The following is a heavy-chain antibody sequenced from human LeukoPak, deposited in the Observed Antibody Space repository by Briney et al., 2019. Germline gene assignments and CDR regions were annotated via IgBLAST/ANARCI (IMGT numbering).Heavy chain of an antibody. CDR3: AKDGGHSSVLYYFES. D-gene: IGHD6-19*01. Sequence: GGSLRLSCAASGFTFSSYWMSWVRQAPGKGLEWVANIKQDGSEKYYVDSVKGRFTISRDNAKNSLYLQMNSLRPEDTAFYYCAKDGGHSSVLYYFESWGQGTLVTVSS. V-gene: IGHV3-7*03. CDR1: GFTFSSYW. J-gene: IGHJ4*02. CDR2: IKQDGSEK.